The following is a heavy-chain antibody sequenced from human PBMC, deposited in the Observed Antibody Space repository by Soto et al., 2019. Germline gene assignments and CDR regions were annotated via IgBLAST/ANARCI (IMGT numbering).Heavy chain of an antibody. CDR2: IYYSGST. V-gene: IGHV4-59*01. CDR3: AREASREDYYYYYGRDV. D-gene: IGHD2-21*01. J-gene: IGHJ6*02. CDR1: GGSISSYY. Sequence: QVQLQESGPGLVKPSETLSLTCTVSGGSISSYYWSWIRQPPGKGLEWIGYIYYSGSTNYNPSLKSRVTRSVDTSKNQFSLKLSSVTAADTAVYYCAREASREDYYYYYGRDVWGQGTTVTVSS.